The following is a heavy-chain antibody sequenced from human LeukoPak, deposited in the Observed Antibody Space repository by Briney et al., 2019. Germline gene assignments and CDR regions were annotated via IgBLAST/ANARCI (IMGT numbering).Heavy chain of an antibody. V-gene: IGHV4-4*07. CDR2: MYIGGTR. D-gene: IGHD3-16*01. CDR3: ARDLPRENSYAYGFWFDP. J-gene: IGHJ5*02. CDR1: GVSISTYY. Sequence: SETLSLTCSVSGVSISTYYWTWIRQPAGKGLEWIGRMYIGGTRNYNPSLKSRVTMSIDTSKNQFSLKLSSVTAADTAVYDCARDLPRENSYAYGFWFDPWGQGTLVTVSS.